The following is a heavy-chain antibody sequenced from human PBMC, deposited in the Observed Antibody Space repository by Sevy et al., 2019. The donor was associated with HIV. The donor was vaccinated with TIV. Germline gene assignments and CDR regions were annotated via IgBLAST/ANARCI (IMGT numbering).Heavy chain of an antibody. CDR2: ISGSGGST. Sequence: GGSLRLSCAASGFTFSSYAMSWVRQAPGKGLEWVSAISGSGGSTYYADSVKGRFTISRDNSKNTLYLQMNSLRAEDTAVYYCAKATYDFWSGTIDYWGQGTLGTVSS. CDR3: AKATYDFWSGTIDY. V-gene: IGHV3-23*01. CDR1: GFTFSSYA. D-gene: IGHD3-3*01. J-gene: IGHJ4*02.